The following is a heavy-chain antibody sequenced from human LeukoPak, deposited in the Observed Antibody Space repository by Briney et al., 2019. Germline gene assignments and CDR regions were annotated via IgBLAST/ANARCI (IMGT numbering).Heavy chain of an antibody. Sequence: PGGSLRLSCAASGSTFSSYEMNWVRQAPGKGLEWVSSISGSSSDIYYADSVKGRFTISRDNSKNSLYLQMKSLRAEDTALYYCARRGYHDYSGFDYWGQGTLVTVSS. D-gene: IGHD3-16*01. CDR1: GSTFSSYE. CDR2: ISGSSSDI. V-gene: IGHV3-21*01. J-gene: IGHJ4*02. CDR3: ARRGYHDYSGFDY.